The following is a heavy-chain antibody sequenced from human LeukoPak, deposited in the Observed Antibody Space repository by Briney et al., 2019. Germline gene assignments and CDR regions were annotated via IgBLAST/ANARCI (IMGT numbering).Heavy chain of an antibody. Sequence: GGSLRLSCAASGFTFSSYGMHWVRQAPGKRLEWVAFIRYDGSNKYYADSVKGRFTISRDNSKNTLYLQMNSLRAEDTAVYYCAKKGVVVAATLDYWGQGTLVTVSS. CDR1: GFTFSSYG. J-gene: IGHJ4*02. CDR3: AKKGVVVAATLDY. D-gene: IGHD2-15*01. V-gene: IGHV3-30*02. CDR2: IRYDGSNK.